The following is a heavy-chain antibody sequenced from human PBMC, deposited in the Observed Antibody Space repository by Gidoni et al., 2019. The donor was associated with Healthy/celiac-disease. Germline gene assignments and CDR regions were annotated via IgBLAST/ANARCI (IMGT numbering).Heavy chain of an antibody. V-gene: IGHV3-48*04. D-gene: IGHD3-16*01. Sequence: EVQLVESGGGLVQPGGSLRLSCAASGFTFSSYSMNWVRQAPGKGLEWVSYISSSSSTIYYADSVKGRFTISRDNAKNSLYLQMNSLRAEDTAVYYCATSGGFPHNMKDYYGMDVWGQGTTVTVSS. CDR2: ISSSSSTI. CDR3: ATSGGFPHNMKDYYGMDV. CDR1: GFTFSSYS. J-gene: IGHJ6*02.